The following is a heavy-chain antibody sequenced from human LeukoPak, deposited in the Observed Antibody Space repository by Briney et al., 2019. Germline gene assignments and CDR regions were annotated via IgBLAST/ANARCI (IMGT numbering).Heavy chain of an antibody. CDR1: GGSFSGYY. V-gene: IGHV4-34*01. D-gene: IGHD6-6*01. CDR3: ARALAATTPEHYMDV. Sequence: PSETLSLTCAVYGGSFSGYYWSWIRQPPGKGLEWIGEINHSGSTNYNPSLKSRVTISVDTPKNQFSLKLSSVTAADTAVDYCARALAATTPEHYMDVWGKGTTVTVSS. J-gene: IGHJ6*03. CDR2: INHSGST.